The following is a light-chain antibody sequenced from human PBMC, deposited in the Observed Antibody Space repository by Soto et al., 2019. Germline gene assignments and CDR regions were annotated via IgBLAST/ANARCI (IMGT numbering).Light chain of an antibody. CDR3: RQHSHWPPWT. Sequence: VMTQYAATLSVSPGGRGSLSCRASEKARTFVAWYQQQPGQAPRLVIXGSSNRAAGIPARFIGSGSGRDFTLTISNLEPEDFSVYYCRQHSHWPPWTFGQGTKVDIK. CDR2: GSS. V-gene: IGKV3-11*02. CDR1: EKARTF. J-gene: IGKJ1*01.